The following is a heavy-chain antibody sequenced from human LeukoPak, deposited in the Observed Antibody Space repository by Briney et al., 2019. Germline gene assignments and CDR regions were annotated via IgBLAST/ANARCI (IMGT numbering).Heavy chain of an antibody. D-gene: IGHD2-21*02. V-gene: IGHV1-69*13. Sequence: SVKVSCKASGYTFTSYGISWVRQAPGQGLEWMGGIIPIFGTANYAQKFQGRVTITADESTSTAYMELSSLRSEDTAVYYCARAYCGGDCYGYYYGMDVWGQGTTVTVSS. CDR3: ARAYCGGDCYGYYYGMDV. CDR2: IIPIFGTA. CDR1: GYTFTSYG. J-gene: IGHJ6*02.